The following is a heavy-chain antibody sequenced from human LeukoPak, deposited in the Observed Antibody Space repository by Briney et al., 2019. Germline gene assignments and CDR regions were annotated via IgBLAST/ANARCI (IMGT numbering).Heavy chain of an antibody. CDR2: LNSKTDGGTT. D-gene: IGHD3-22*01. CDR3: AREIVDTHSSGYSGFDY. Sequence: GGSLRLSCAASGFTFSNAWMSWVRQAPGKGLEWVGRLNSKTDGGTTDYTAPVKGRFTIARDDSKNTLYLQMNSLRAEDTAVYYCAREIVDTHSSGYSGFDYWGQGTLVTVSS. CDR1: GFTFSNAW. V-gene: IGHV3-15*01. J-gene: IGHJ4*02.